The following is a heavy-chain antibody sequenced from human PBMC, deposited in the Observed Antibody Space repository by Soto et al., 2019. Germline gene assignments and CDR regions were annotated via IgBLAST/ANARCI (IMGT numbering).Heavy chain of an antibody. V-gene: IGHV3-53*01. CDR1: GLTISGKKY. J-gene: IGHJ3*01. D-gene: IGHD1-1*01. CDR3: ATWHEREHAVDV. Sequence: DVQLVESGGGLIQPGESLRLSCAAFGLTISGKKYVAWVSQAPGKGLEWDSALYDVDGSFSADSVTGRFTTSSDSSKTTVYLQMNDLRPDDTAGYYCATWHEREHAVDVWCQGTTVTISS. CDR2: LYDVDGS.